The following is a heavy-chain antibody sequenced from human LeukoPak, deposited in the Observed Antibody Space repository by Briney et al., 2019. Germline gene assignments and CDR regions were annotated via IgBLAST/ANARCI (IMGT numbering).Heavy chain of an antibody. CDR1: GGSFSGYY. V-gene: IGHV4-34*01. J-gene: IGHJ4*02. CDR3: ASRSPARLKVKYYFDY. Sequence: SETLSLTCAVYGGSFSGYYWSWIRQPPGKGLEWIGEINHSGSTNYNPSLKSRVTISVDTSKNQFSLKLSSVTAADTAVYYCASRSPARLKVKYYFDYWGQGTLVTASS. D-gene: IGHD2-8*01. CDR2: INHSGST.